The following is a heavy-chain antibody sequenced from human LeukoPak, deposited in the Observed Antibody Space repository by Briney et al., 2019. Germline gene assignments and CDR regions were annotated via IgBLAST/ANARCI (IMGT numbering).Heavy chain of an antibody. V-gene: IGHV4-39*07. Sequence: SETLSLTCTVSGGSISSSSYYWGWIRQPPGKGLEWIGSIYYSGSTYYNPSLKSRVTISVDTSKNQFSLKLSSVTAADTAVYYCARSRLVRGVIKNPLNYYYYYMDVWGKGTTVTVSS. CDR1: GGSISSSSYY. CDR2: IYYSGST. D-gene: IGHD3-10*01. J-gene: IGHJ6*03. CDR3: ARSRLVRGVIKNPLNYYYYYMDV.